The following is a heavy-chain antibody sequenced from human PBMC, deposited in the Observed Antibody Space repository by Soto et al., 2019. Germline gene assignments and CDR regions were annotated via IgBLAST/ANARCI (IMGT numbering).Heavy chain of an antibody. CDR1: GGSMRSYY. V-gene: IGHV4-4*07. Sequence: PSETLSLTCSVSGGSMRSYYWHWLRQPAGKGLEWIGRIYSRGDTNYNPSVKSRATMSVDTSKNEFSLRLNSVTAAYTAVYYCAGIGEDVYYGMDVWGQGTTVTVSS. CDR2: IYSRGDT. CDR3: AGIGEDVYYGMDV. J-gene: IGHJ6*02. D-gene: IGHD2-21*01.